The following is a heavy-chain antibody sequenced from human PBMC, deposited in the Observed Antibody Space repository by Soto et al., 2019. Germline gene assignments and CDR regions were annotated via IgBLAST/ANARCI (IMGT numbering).Heavy chain of an antibody. CDR2: ISYDGSNK. J-gene: IGHJ4*01. D-gene: IGHD3-9*01. CDR3: AKATPDINETGLYY. Sequence: SLVISCAASGFPFGRYGMHLVRQAPGKGLEWVAVISYDGSNKYYADSVKGRFTISRDNSKNTLYLQMNSLRAEETAVYYCAKATPDINETGLYYCGQGTPVTVS. CDR1: GFPFGRYG. V-gene: IGHV3-30*18.